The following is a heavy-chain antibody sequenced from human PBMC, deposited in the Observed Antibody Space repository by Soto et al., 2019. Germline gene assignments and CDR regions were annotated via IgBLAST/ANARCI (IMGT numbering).Heavy chain of an antibody. CDR1: GGSIGSGAYY. Sequence: QVQLQESGPGLVKPSQTLSLTCSVSGGSIGSGAYYWSWIRQLPGKGLEWIGYIYDSGSTYYKSSLKSRVSISLDTSKNQFSLKLSSVTAADTAVYFCARVDFGDENWFDPWGQGTLVTVSS. V-gene: IGHV4-31*03. CDR3: ARVDFGDENWFDP. D-gene: IGHD4-17*01. CDR2: IYDSGST. J-gene: IGHJ5*02.